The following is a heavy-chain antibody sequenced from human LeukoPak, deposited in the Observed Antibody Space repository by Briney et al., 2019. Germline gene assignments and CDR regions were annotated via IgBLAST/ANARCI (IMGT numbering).Heavy chain of an antibody. Sequence: HPGGSLRLSCAASGFTFDDYAMHWVRQAPGKGLEWVSGISWNSGSIGYADSVKGRFTISRDNAKNSLYLQMNSLRAEDTALYYCAKGDLRFGELLFSQTFAEYLQHWGQGTLVTVSS. CDR3: AKGDLRFGELLFSQTFAEYLQH. V-gene: IGHV3-9*01. D-gene: IGHD3-10*01. CDR1: GFTFDDYA. J-gene: IGHJ1*01. CDR2: ISWNSGSI.